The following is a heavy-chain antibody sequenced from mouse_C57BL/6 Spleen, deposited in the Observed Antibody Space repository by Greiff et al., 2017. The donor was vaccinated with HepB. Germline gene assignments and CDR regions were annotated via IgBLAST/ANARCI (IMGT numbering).Heavy chain of an antibody. CDR1: GYTFTDYN. V-gene: IGHV1-18*01. CDR3: ARSAGAFYYGSTSWFAY. Sequence: EVQLQQSGPELVKPGASVKIPCKASGYTFTDYNMDWVKQSHGKSLEWIGDINPNNGGTIYNQEFKGKATLTVDKSSSTAYMELRSLTSEDTAVCYCARSAGAFYYGSTSWFAYWGQGTLVTVSA. D-gene: IGHD1-1*01. J-gene: IGHJ3*01. CDR2: INPNNGGT.